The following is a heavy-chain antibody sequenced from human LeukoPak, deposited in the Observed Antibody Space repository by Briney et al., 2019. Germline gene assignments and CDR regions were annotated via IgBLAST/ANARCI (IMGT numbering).Heavy chain of an antibody. J-gene: IGHJ3*02. V-gene: IGHV4-31*03. Sequence: SQTLSLTCTVSGGSISSGGYYWSWIRQHPGKGLEWIGYIYYSGSTYYNPSLKSRVTISVDTSKNQFSLKLSSVTAADTAVYYCARVEVVISPRAAFDIWGQGTMVTVSS. CDR1: GGSISSGGYY. D-gene: IGHD3-16*02. CDR3: ARVEVVISPRAAFDI. CDR2: IYYSGST.